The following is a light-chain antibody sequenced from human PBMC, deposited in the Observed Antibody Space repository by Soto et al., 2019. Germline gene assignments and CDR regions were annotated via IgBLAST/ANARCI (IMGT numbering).Light chain of an antibody. CDR3: QQRANWPLTT. V-gene: IGKV3-11*01. CDR2: DAS. J-gene: IGKJ5*01. Sequence: EIVVTQSPATLSLYPGERATLSCRASQSVSNFLAWYQQKPGQAPRLLIYDASNRATGIPARFSGSGSGTDFTLTIRSLEPEDFAIYYCQQRANWPLTTFGHGTRLEIK. CDR1: QSVSNF.